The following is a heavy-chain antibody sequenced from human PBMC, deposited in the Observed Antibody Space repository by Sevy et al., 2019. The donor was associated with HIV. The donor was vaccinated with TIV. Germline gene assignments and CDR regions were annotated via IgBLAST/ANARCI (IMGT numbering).Heavy chain of an antibody. CDR2: IYYSGST. V-gene: IGHV4-39*01. CDR3: ARPQAGIAVAGTGYYFDY. J-gene: IGHJ4*02. Sequence: KQSQTLSLTCTVSGGSISSSSYYWGWIRQPPGKGLEWIGSIYYSGSTYYNPSLKSRVTISVDTSKNQFSLKLSSVTAADTAVYYCARPQAGIAVAGTGYYFDYWGQGTLVTVSS. CDR1: GGSISSSSYY. D-gene: IGHD6-19*01.